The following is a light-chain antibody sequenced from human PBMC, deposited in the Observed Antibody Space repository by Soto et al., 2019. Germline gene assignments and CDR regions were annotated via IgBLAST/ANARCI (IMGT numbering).Light chain of an antibody. J-gene: IGKJ3*01. CDR3: LQRSIGFT. CDR1: QSVDSNY. CDR2: GAS. Sequence: EIVLTQSPGTLSLSPGERATLSCRASQSVDSNYLAWYQQKPGQAPRLLIYGASSRATGIPDRFSGSGSGTDFTLTISRLEPEYFAVYHCLQRSIGFTFGPGTKVDIK. V-gene: IGKV3D-20*02.